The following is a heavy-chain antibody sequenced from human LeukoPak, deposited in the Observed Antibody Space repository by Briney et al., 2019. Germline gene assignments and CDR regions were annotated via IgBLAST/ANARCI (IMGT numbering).Heavy chain of an antibody. D-gene: IGHD3-22*01. CDR3: GRGPYDYYDSSGYHEDY. CDR2: INPSGGST. J-gene: IGHJ4*02. Sequence: ASVKVSCKASGYTFTSYYMHWVRQAPGQGLEWMGIINPSGGSTSYAQKFQGRVTMTRDTSTSTVYMELSSLRSEDTAVYYCGRGPYDYYDSSGYHEDYWGQGTLVTVSS. V-gene: IGHV1-46*01. CDR1: GYTFTSYY.